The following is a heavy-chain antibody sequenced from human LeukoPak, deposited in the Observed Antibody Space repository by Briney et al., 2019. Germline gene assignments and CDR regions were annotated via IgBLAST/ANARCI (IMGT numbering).Heavy chain of an antibody. CDR1: GGSFSGYY. J-gene: IGHJ4*02. D-gene: IGHD3-9*01. CDR3: ARVNYDILTGNLNPSDEFDY. Sequence: PSETLSLTCAVYGGSFSGYYWSWIRQPPGKGLEWIGEINHSGSTNYNPSLKSRVTISVDTSKNQFSLKLSSVTAADTAVYYCARVNYDILTGNLNPSDEFDYWGQGTLVTVSS. V-gene: IGHV4-34*01. CDR2: INHSGST.